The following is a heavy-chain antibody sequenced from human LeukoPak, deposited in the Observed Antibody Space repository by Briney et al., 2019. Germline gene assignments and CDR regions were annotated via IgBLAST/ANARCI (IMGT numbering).Heavy chain of an antibody. CDR3: ARGGHSTAFDI. CDR1: GGSISSGSYY. D-gene: IGHD3-16*01. V-gene: IGHV4-39*01. Sequence: SETLSLTCTVSGGSISSGSYYWSWIRQPAGKGLEWIGSIYYSGSTYYNPSLKSRVTISVDTSKNQFSLKLSSVTAADTGVYYCARGGHSTAFDIWGQGTMVTVSS. J-gene: IGHJ3*02. CDR2: IYYSGST.